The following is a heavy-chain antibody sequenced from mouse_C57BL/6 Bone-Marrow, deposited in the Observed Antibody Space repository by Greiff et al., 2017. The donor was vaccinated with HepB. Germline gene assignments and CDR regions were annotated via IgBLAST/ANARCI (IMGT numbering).Heavy chain of an antibody. CDR1: GYSITSGYY. CDR3: AREGNLYYYAMDY. V-gene: IGHV3-6*01. CDR2: ISYDGSN. J-gene: IGHJ4*01. D-gene: IGHD2-1*01. Sequence: EVQLQQSGPGLVKPSQSLSLTCSVTGYSITSGYYWNWIRQFPGNKLEWMGYISYDGSNNYNPSLKNRISITRDTSKNQFFLKLNSVTTEDTATYYCAREGNLYYYAMDYWGQGTSVTVSS.